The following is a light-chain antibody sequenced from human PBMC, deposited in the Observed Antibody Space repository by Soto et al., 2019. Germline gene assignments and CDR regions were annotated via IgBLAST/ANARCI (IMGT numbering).Light chain of an antibody. J-gene: IGLJ2*01. CDR2: EDN. CDR3: QSYDSSNHVV. CDR1: SGSIASNY. Sequence: NFMLTQPHSVSESPGKTVTISCTRSSGSIASNYVQWYQQRPGSAPTTVIYEDNQRPSGVPDRFSGSIDSSSNFASLTISGLKTEDEADYYCQSYDSSNHVVFGGGTKLTVL. V-gene: IGLV6-57*04.